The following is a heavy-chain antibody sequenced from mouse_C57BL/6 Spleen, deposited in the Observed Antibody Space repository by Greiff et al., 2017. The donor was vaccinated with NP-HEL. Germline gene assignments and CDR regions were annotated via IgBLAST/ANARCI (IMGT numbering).Heavy chain of an antibody. J-gene: IGHJ2*01. V-gene: IGHV1-64*01. CDR2: IHPNSGST. CDR3: ARGEATMVTTWQNY. D-gene: IGHD2-2*01. CDR1: GYTFTSYW. Sequence: QVQLQQPGAELVKPGASVKLSCKASGYTFTSYWMHWVKQRPGQGLEWIGMIHPNSGSTNYNEKFKSKATLTVDKSSSTAYMQLSSLTSEDSAVYYCARGEATMVTTWQNYWGQGTTLTVSS.